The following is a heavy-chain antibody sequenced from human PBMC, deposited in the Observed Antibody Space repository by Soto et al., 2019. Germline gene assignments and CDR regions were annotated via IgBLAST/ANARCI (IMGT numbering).Heavy chain of an antibody. J-gene: IGHJ6*02. CDR1: GGSITNYY. CDR2: IQYNGYS. V-gene: IGHV4-59*08. CDR3: ARHGFGPLHGLVDV. D-gene: IGHD3-10*01. Sequence: QVQLQESDPGLVKPSETLSLTCTVSGGSITNYYCSWFRQPPGKGLEWIGYIQYNGYSAYNHSLKGPVTLSTDTSKTPSSLMVESVTATDTAVYYCARHGFGPLHGLVDVWGQGTTVIVSS.